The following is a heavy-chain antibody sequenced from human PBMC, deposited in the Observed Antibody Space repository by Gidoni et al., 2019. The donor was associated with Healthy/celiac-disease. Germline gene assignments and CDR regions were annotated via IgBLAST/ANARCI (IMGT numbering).Heavy chain of an antibody. J-gene: IGHJ3*02. CDR2: IYYSGST. CDR3: ARPGIAAAGGAFDI. D-gene: IGHD6-13*01. CDR1: GGYY. Sequence: GGYYWSWIRQHPGKGLEWIGYIYYSGSTYYNPSLKSRVTISVDTSKNQFSLKLSSVTAADTAVYYCARPGIAAAGGAFDIWGQGTMVTVSS. V-gene: IGHV4-31*02.